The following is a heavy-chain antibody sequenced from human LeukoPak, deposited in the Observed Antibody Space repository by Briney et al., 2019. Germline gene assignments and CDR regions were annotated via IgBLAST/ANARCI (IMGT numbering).Heavy chain of an antibody. CDR1: GFTFSSYA. V-gene: IGHV3-23*01. Sequence: QPGGSLRLSCAASGFTFSSYAMSWVRQAPGKGLEWVSAISGSGGSTYYADSVKGRFTISRDNSKNTLYLQMNSLRAEDTAVYYCAKKKTLGGSSHIDYWGQGTLVTVSS. D-gene: IGHD1-26*01. CDR3: AKKKTLGGSSHIDY. J-gene: IGHJ4*02. CDR2: ISGSGGST.